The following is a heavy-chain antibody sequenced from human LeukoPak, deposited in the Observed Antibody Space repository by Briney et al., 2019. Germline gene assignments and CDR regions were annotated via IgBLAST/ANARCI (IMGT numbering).Heavy chain of an antibody. J-gene: IGHJ4*02. V-gene: IGHV3-33*01. D-gene: IGHD1-26*01. CDR1: GFTFSSYG. CDR2: IWYDGSNK. Sequence: GRSLRLSCAASGFTFSSYGMHWVRQAPGKGLEWVAVIWYDGSNKYYADSVKGRFTISRDNSKNTLYLQMNSLRAEDTAVYYCARAHSGSYTNYFDYWGQGTLVTVSS. CDR3: ARAHSGSYTNYFDY.